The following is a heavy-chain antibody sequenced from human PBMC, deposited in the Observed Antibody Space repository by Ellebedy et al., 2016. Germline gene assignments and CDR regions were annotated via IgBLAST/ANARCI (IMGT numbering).Heavy chain of an antibody. D-gene: IGHD3-9*01. CDR2: MNPNSGNT. Sequence: ASVKVSCXASGGTFSSYAISWVRQAPGQGLEWMGWMNPNSGNTGYAQKFQGRVTMTRNTSISTAYMELSSLRSEDTAVYYCARVIGDRNVLRYFDWPPGYWGQGTLVTVSS. CDR1: GGTFSSYA. V-gene: IGHV1-8*02. CDR3: ARVIGDRNVLRYFDWPPGY. J-gene: IGHJ4*02.